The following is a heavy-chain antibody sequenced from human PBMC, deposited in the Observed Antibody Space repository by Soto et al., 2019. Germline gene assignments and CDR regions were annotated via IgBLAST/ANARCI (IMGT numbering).Heavy chain of an antibody. CDR2: IWYDGSNK. V-gene: IGHV3-33*06. J-gene: IGHJ6*03. CDR3: VKPELGDSSSWWRITGYYYYYMDV. D-gene: IGHD6-13*01. CDR1: GFTFSSYG. Sequence: PGGSLRLSCAAAGFTFSSYGMHWVRQAPGKGLEWVAVIWYDGSNKYYADSVKGRFTISRDNSKNTLYLQMNSLRAEDTAVYYCVKPELGDSSSWWRITGYYYYYMDVWGKGTTVTVSS.